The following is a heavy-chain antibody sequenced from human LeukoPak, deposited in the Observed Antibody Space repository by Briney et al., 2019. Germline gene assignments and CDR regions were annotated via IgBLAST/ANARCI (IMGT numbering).Heavy chain of an antibody. V-gene: IGHV3-21*01. CDR2: ISSSSSYI. J-gene: IGHJ3*02. CDR3: ARDPGIIAAAFDI. CDR1: GFTFSSYS. D-gene: IGHD6-13*01. Sequence: GGSLRLSCAASGFTFSSYSMNWVRQAPGKGLESVSSISSSSSYIYYADSVKGRFTISRGNAKNSLYLQMNSLRAEDTAVYYCARDPGIIAAAFDIWGQGTMVTVSS.